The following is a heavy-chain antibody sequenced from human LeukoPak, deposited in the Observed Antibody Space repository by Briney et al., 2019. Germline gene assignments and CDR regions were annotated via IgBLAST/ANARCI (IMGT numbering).Heavy chain of an antibody. V-gene: IGHV1-24*01. D-gene: IGHD3-22*01. Sequence: ASVKVSCTVSGYTLIELSMHWVRQAPGKGLEWMGGVDPEDGETIYAQKFQGRVTMTEDTSTDTAYMERSSLRSEDTAVYYCASLSYDSSGYSHFDYWGQGTLVTVSS. J-gene: IGHJ4*02. CDR1: GYTLIELS. CDR3: ASLSYDSSGYSHFDY. CDR2: VDPEDGET.